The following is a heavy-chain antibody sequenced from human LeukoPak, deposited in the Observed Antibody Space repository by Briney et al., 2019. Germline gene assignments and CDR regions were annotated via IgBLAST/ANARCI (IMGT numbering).Heavy chain of an antibody. V-gene: IGHV1-69*04. D-gene: IGHD2-2*02. CDR2: IIPILGIA. J-gene: IGHJ5*02. CDR3: ARVAAAIGDWFDP. CDR1: GGTFSSYA. Sequence: ASVKVSCKASGGTFSSYAISWVRQAPGQGLEWMGRIIPILGIANYAQKFQGRVTITADESTSTAYMELSSLRFEDTAVYYCARVAAAIGDWFDPWGQGTLVTVSS.